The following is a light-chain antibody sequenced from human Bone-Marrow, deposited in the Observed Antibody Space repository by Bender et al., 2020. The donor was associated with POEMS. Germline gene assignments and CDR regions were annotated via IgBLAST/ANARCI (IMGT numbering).Light chain of an antibody. CDR2: RSN. CDR3: CSYAGSSTWV. CDR1: GSNIGGYP. J-gene: IGLJ3*02. Sequence: VLTQPPSVSGTPGQRVTISCSRSGSNIGGYPVNWYQQLPETAPRLLIYRSNQRPSGVSNRFSGSKSGNTASLTISGLQAEDEADYYCCSYAGSSTWVFGGGTKVTVL. V-gene: IGLV1-44*01.